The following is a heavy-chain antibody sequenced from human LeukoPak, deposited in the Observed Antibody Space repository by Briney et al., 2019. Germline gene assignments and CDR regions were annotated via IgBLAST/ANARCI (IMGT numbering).Heavy chain of an antibody. J-gene: IGHJ4*02. D-gene: IGHD6-13*01. V-gene: IGHV3-48*01. Sequence: PGGSLRLSCAASGFTFSSYSMNWVRQAPGKGLEWVSYISSSSSTIYYADSVKGRFTISRDNAKNSLYLQMNTLRAEYTAVYYCARDPLAAAGTLDYWGQGTLVTVSS. CDR3: ARDPLAAAGTLDY. CDR2: ISSSSSTI. CDR1: GFTFSSYS.